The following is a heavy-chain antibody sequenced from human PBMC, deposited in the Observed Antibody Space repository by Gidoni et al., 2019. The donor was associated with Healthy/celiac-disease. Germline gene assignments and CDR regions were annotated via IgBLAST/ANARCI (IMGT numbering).Heavy chain of an antibody. V-gene: IGHV4-31*03. CDR1: GGSISRGGYY. D-gene: IGHD5-12*01. Sequence: QVQLQESGPGLVKPSQTLSLTCTVSGGSISRGGYYWRWIRQHPGKGLGWIGYIYYSGSTYYNPSLKSRVTISVDTSKNQFSLKLSSVTAADTAVYYCARGGPGGDGYNYFDYWGQGTLVTVSS. CDR3: ARGGPGGDGYNYFDY. J-gene: IGHJ4*02. CDR2: IYYSGST.